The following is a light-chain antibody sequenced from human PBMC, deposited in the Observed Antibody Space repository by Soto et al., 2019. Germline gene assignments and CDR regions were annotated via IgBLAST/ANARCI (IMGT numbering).Light chain of an antibody. J-gene: IGKJ1*01. Sequence: EVVLTHSPGTLSLSPGERATLSCRASQSVSSTYFAWYQQTPGQAPRILIYAASSRATGIPDRFSGSGSGTDFTLTISRLEPEDFAVYYCQQYGSSPTFGQGTKVDIK. CDR2: AAS. CDR1: QSVSSTY. CDR3: QQYGSSPT. V-gene: IGKV3-20*01.